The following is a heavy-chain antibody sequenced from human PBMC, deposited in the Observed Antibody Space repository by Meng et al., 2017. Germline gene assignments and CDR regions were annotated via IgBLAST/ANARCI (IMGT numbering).Heavy chain of an antibody. CDR3: ARWLISAAPFDY. Sequence: VPLVESGGGLVKPGGSLRLSYAASGFTFSSYSMNWVRQAPGKGLEWVSSISSSSSYIYYADSVKGRFTISRDNAKNSLYLQMNSLRAEDTAVYYCARWLISAAPFDYWGQGTLVTVSS. CDR1: GFTFSSYS. CDR2: ISSSSSYI. J-gene: IGHJ4*02. D-gene: IGHD6-6*01. V-gene: IGHV3-21*01.